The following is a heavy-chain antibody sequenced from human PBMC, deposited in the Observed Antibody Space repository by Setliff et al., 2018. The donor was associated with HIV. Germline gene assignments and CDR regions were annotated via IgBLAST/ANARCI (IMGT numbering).Heavy chain of an antibody. D-gene: IGHD2-15*01. CDR3: VGGWATLLRGXFXTGXXXX. CDR2: IYYTGNT. CDR1: RASIGSNSYF. V-gene: IGHV4-39*01. J-gene: IGHJ4*02. Sequence: ASETLSLTCTVSRASIGSNSYFWGWIRQPPGKGLEWIGNIYYTGNTYYNPSLQSRVTISLDTSKNQFSXXLNSVTAADTAGYYCVGGWATLLRGXFXTGXXXXWGQGTXXXVSX.